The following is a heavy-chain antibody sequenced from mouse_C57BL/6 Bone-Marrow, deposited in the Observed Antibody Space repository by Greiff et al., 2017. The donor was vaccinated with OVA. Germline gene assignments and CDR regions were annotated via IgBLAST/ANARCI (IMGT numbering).Heavy chain of an antibody. Sequence: EVKVVESGGDLVKPGGSLKLSCAASGFTFSSYGMSWVRQTPDKRLEWVATISSGGSYTYYPDSVKGRFTISRDNAKNTLYLQMSSLKSEDTAMDYGARRGGGWLLPYAMDYWGQGTSVTVSS. D-gene: IGHD2-3*01. CDR1: GFTFSSYG. CDR3: ARRGGGWLLPYAMDY. V-gene: IGHV5-6*02. CDR2: ISSGGSYT. J-gene: IGHJ4*01.